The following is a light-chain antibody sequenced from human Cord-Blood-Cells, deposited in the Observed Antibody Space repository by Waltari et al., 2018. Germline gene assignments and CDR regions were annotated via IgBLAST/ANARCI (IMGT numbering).Light chain of an antibody. V-gene: IGLV2-14*01. CDR3: SSYTSSSRV. J-gene: IGLJ3*02. CDR1: SSDVGGYNY. CDR2: HVS. Sequence: QSALTQPASVSGSPGQSITISCTGTSSDVGGYNYVSWYQQHPGKAPKLMIYHVSNRPSGVSNRFSGSKSGNTASLTISGLQAEDEADYYCSSYTSSSRVFGGGTKLTVL.